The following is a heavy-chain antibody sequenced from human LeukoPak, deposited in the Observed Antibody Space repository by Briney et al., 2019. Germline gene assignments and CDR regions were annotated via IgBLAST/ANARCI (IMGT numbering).Heavy chain of an antibody. J-gene: IGHJ6*03. D-gene: IGHD6-13*01. CDR1: GFTFSSYG. V-gene: IGHV3-7*01. CDR2: IKQDGSEK. CDR3: AREGGKEDYSSSWYYHTFRPLVNYYYMDV. Sequence: GGSLRLSCAASGFTFSSYGMSWVRQAPGKGLEWVANIKQDGSEKYYVDSVKGRFTISRDNAKNSLYLQMNSLRAEDTAVYYCAREGGKEDYSSSWYYHTFRPLVNYYYMDVWGKGTTVTVSS.